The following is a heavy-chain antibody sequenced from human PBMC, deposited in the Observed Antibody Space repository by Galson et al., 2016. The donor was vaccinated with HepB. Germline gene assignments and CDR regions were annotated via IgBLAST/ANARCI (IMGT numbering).Heavy chain of an antibody. CDR1: DFSFRSYV. V-gene: IGHV3-23*01. D-gene: IGHD3-16*01. Sequence: SLRLSCAASDFSFRSYVMAWVRQAPGKGLEWVSTITGGAGTTFYADSVKGRFSISRDNSKNTLHLQITGLRAEDTAVYYCARAAGGVMGSYYFDYWGQGTLVTVSS. J-gene: IGHJ4*02. CDR2: ITGGAGTT. CDR3: ARAAGGVMGSYYFDY.